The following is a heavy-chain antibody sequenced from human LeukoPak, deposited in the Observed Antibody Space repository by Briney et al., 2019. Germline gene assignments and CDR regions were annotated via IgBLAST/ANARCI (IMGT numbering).Heavy chain of an antibody. CDR3: ATGSGTRCNWYDS. J-gene: IGHJ5*01. V-gene: IGHV1-69*01. D-gene: IGHD1-1*01. CDR1: GGTYIIYA. CDR2: IIPIFGTA. Sequence: SVKVTCTAPGGTYIIYAISWVRQAPGQGLEWMGGIIPIFGTANYAQKFQGRVTITADESTSTAYMELSSLRSEDTAVYYCATGSGTRCNWYDSWGEAPVVIVSS.